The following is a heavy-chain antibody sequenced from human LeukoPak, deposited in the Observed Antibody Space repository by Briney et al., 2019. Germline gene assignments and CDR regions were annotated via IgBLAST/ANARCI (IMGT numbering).Heavy chain of an antibody. CDR1: AASISNYY. CDR3: ASPRSGYRYTFDY. J-gene: IGHJ4*02. V-gene: IGHV4-4*09. CDR2: LSTTRTT. Sequence: PSETLSLTCAVSAASISNYYWSWLRQAPGKGREWVVYLSTTRTTNYNPSLNSRLSISLATSKNRFSLNLNFVTAADTAVYYCASPRSGYRYTFDYWGQGALVTVSS. D-gene: IGHD3-22*01.